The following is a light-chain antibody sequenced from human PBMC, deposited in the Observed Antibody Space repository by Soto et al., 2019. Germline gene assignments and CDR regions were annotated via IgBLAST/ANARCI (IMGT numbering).Light chain of an antibody. CDR2: GAS. V-gene: IGKV3-20*01. CDR3: QQSGWSLAYT. Sequence: EIVLTQSPGTLSLSPGERATLSCRASQSLRSTYLAWYQQKPGQAPRLLIYGASNRATGIPDRFSGSGSGTDLTLTITSLQHEDFEVDFCQQSGWSLAYTFGQGTKLEIK. CDR1: QSLRSTY. J-gene: IGKJ2*01.